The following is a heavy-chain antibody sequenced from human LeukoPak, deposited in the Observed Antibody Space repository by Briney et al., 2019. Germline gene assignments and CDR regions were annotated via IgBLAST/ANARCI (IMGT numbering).Heavy chain of an antibody. V-gene: IGHV3-7*01. J-gene: IGHJ4*02. D-gene: IGHD3-16*01. CDR2: IKEDGSDK. CDR1: GFSFSSYW. Sequence: PGGSLRLSCTASGFSFSSYWMSCLRQAPGKGLEWGASIKEDGSDKYYVDSVKGRFTISKDNSKNSLYLQMNILRSEATAVYYSAREDHNNYAYGGEGTLVTASS. CDR3: AREDHNNYAY.